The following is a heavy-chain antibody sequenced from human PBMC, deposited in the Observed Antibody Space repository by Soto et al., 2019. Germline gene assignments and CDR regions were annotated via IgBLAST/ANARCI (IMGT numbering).Heavy chain of an antibody. D-gene: IGHD6-13*01. Sequence: VGSLRLSCAASGFTFTDYYMTWVRQAPGKGLEWVSYIGRSGSTIYYADSVKGRFTISRDNAQNSLFLQMNSLRAEDTAIYYCARGVLAAVTNTFAYWGQGALVTVSS. CDR1: GFTFTDYY. CDR3: ARGVLAAVTNTFAY. J-gene: IGHJ4*02. V-gene: IGHV3-11*01. CDR2: IGRSGSTI.